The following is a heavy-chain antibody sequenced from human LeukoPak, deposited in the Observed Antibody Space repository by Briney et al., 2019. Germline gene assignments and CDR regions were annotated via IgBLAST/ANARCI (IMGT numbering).Heavy chain of an antibody. Sequence: SETLSFTCAVYGGSFSGYYWSWIRQPPGKGLEWIGEINHSGSTNYNPSLKSRVTISVDTSKNQFSLKLSSVTAADTAVYYCARRTNYYYYGMDVWGQGTTVTVSS. J-gene: IGHJ6*02. CDR3: ARRTNYYYYGMDV. CDR1: GGSFSGYY. D-gene: IGHD1-14*01. CDR2: INHSGST. V-gene: IGHV4-34*01.